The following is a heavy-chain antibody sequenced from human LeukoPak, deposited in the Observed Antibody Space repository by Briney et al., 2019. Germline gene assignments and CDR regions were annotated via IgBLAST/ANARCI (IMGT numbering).Heavy chain of an antibody. CDR3: AKDWDIVVVVAATHY. CDR2: ISGSGGST. CDR1: GFTFGSYA. J-gene: IGHJ4*02. Sequence: GGSLRLSCAASGFTFGSYAMSWVRQAPGKGLEWVSAISGSGGSTYYADSVKGRFTISRDNSKNTLYLQMNSLRAEDTAVYYCAKDWDIVVVVAATHYWGQGTLVTVSS. D-gene: IGHD2-15*01. V-gene: IGHV3-23*01.